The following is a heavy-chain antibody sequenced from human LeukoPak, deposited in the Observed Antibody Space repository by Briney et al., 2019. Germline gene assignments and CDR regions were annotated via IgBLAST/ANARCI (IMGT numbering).Heavy chain of an antibody. D-gene: IGHD1-26*01. CDR3: ARGYSGSYRVDY. Sequence: GGSLRLSCAAPGFTFISYWMHWVRQAPGKGLVWVSRINSDGSTTTYADSAKGRFTISRDNAKNTLYLQMNSLRAEDTAVYYCARGYSGSYRVDYWGQGTLVTVSS. V-gene: IGHV3-74*01. J-gene: IGHJ4*02. CDR2: INSDGSTT. CDR1: GFTFISYW.